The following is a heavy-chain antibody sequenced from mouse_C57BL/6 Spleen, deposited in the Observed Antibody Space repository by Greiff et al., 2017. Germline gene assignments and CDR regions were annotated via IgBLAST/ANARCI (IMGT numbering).Heavy chain of an antibody. J-gene: IGHJ3*01. D-gene: IGHD1-1*01. CDR2: INPNNGGT. V-gene: IGHV1-22*01. Sequence: VQLQQSGPELVKPGASVKMSCKASGYTFTDYNMHWVKQSHGKSLEWIGYINPNNGGTSYNQKFKGKATLTVNKSSSTAYMELRSLTSEDSAVYYGARGYYGSSSWIAYWGQGTLVTVSA. CDR1: GYTFTDYN. CDR3: ARGYYGSSSWIAY.